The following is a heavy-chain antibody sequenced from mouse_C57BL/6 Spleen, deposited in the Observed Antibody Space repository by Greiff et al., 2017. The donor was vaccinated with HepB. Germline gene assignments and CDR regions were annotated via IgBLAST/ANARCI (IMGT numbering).Heavy chain of an antibody. CDR3: AREGWDELMDY. V-gene: IGHV5-17*01. J-gene: IGHJ4*01. CDR2: ISSGSSTI. CDR1: GFTFSDYG. D-gene: IGHD3-3*01. Sequence: EVKVVESGGGLVKPGGSLKLSCAASGFTFSDYGMHWVRQAPEKGLEWVAYISSGSSTIYYADTVKGRFTISRDNAKNTLFLQMTSLRSEDTAMYYCAREGWDELMDYWGQGTSVTVSS.